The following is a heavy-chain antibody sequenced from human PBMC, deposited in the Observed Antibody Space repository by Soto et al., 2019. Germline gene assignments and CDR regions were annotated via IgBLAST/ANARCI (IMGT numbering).Heavy chain of an antibody. D-gene: IGHD5-18*01. Sequence: SETLSLTCTVSGGSISSYYWSWIRQPPGKGLEWIGYIYYSGSTNYNPSLKSRVTISVDTSKNQFSLKLSSVTAADTAVYYCARAQGYGYGYDFDYWGQGTLVTVSS. CDR3: ARAQGYGYGYDFDY. CDR1: GGSISSYY. J-gene: IGHJ4*02. V-gene: IGHV4-59*01. CDR2: IYYSGST.